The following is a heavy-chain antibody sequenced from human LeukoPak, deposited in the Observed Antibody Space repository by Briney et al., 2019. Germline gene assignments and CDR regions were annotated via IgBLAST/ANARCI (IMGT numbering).Heavy chain of an antibody. V-gene: IGHV3-66*01. D-gene: IGHD3-22*01. CDR2: IYSGGST. Sequence: QTGGSLRLSCAASGFTVSSNYMSWVRQAPGKGLEWVSVIYSGGSTYYADSVKGRFTISRDNSKNTLYLQMNSLRAEDTAVYYCARGYDSSGYYNWFDPWGQGTLVTVSS. J-gene: IGHJ5*02. CDR1: GFTVSSNY. CDR3: ARGYDSSGYYNWFDP.